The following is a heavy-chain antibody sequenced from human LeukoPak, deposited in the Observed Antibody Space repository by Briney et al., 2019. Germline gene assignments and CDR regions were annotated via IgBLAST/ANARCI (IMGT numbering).Heavy chain of an antibody. Sequence: GESLKISCKCSGYRFISYWIGWVRPMPGKALEWMGIIYPGDSNTRYSPSFQGQVTISADKSISTAYLQWSSLKASDTAMYYCARQVGATLYFDYWGQGTQVTVSS. CDR3: ARQVGATLYFDY. CDR2: IYPGDSNT. CDR1: GYRFISYW. J-gene: IGHJ4*02. D-gene: IGHD1-26*01. V-gene: IGHV5-51*01.